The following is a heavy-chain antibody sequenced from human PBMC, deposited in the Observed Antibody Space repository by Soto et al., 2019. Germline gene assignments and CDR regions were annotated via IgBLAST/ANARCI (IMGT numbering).Heavy chain of an antibody. CDR1: GFTFSSYA. CDR2: ISYDGSKK. J-gene: IGHJ4*02. D-gene: IGHD3-22*01. V-gene: IGHV3-30-3*01. Sequence: GGSLRLSCAASGFTFSSYAMHWVRQAPGKGLEWVAVISYDGSKKYYADTVMSRFTISRDNSKNTLYQQMISLIAEDTSVYFCARGRYYDSSGYYFLDYWGQGTLVTVSS. CDR3: ARGRYYDSSGYYFLDY.